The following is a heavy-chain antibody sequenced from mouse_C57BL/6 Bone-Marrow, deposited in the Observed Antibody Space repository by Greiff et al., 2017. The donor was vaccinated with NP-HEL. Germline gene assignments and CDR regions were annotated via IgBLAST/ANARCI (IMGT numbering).Heavy chain of an antibody. CDR1: GYTFTSYW. CDR3: AITGYWYFDV. Sequence: VKLQQPGAELVRPGSSVKLSCKASGYTFTSYWMDWVKQRPGQGLEWIGNIYPSDSETHYNQKFKDKATLTVDKSSSTAYMQLSSLTSEDSAVYYCAITGYWYFDVWGTGTTVTVSS. V-gene: IGHV1-61*01. CDR2: IYPSDSET. D-gene: IGHD4-1*01. J-gene: IGHJ1*03.